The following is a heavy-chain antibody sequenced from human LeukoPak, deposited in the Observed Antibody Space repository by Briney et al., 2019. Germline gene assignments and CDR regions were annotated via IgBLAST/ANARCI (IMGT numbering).Heavy chain of an antibody. CDR3: ARSPPLYSSSWYFDY. Sequence: SETLSLTCTVSGGSISSYYWSWLRQPPGKGLEWIGYIYYSGSTNYNPSLKSRVTISVDTSKNQFSLKLSSVTAADSAVYYCARSPPLYSSSWYFDYWGQGTLVTVSS. CDR1: GGSISSYY. V-gene: IGHV4-59*08. CDR2: IYYSGST. D-gene: IGHD6-13*01. J-gene: IGHJ4*02.